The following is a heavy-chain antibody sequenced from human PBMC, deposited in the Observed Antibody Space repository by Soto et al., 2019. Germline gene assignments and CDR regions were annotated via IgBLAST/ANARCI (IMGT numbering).Heavy chain of an antibody. CDR2: IYHSGST. V-gene: IGHV4-30-2*01. CDR3: ARGRYYYDSSGYWSFEY. J-gene: IGHJ4*02. Sequence: PSETLSLTCAVSGGSISSGGYSWSWIRQPPGKGLEWIGYIYHSGSTYYNPSLKSRVTISVDRSKNQFSLKLSSVTAADTAVYYCARGRYYYDSSGYWSFEYWGQGTLVTVSS. D-gene: IGHD3-22*01. CDR1: GGSISSGGYS.